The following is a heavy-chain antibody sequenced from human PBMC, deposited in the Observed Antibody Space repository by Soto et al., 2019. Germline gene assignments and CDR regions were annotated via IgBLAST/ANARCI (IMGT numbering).Heavy chain of an antibody. V-gene: IGHV3-53*01. D-gene: IGHD3-9*01. CDR3: AWIGSLDILTGYYRGHWFDP. CDR1: GFTVSSNY. CDR2: IYSGGST. J-gene: IGHJ5*02. Sequence: GGSLRLSCAASGFTVSSNYMSWVRQAPGKGLEWVSVIYSGGSTYYADSVKGRFTISRDNSKNTLYLQMNSLRAEDTAVYYFAWIGSLDILTGYYRGHWFDPWGQGTLVTVSS.